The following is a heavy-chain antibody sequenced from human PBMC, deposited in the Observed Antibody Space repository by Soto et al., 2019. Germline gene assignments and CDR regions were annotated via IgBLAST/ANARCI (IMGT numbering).Heavy chain of an antibody. CDR3: ARRLRIWRTFDY. D-gene: IGHD3-3*01. J-gene: IGHJ4*02. Sequence: SETLSLTCTVSGASISSYYCSWIRQPPGKGLEWIGYIYYSGSTNYNPSLKSRVTISVDTSKNQFSLKLSSVTAADTAVYYCARRLRIWRTFDYWGQGTLVTVSS. V-gene: IGHV4-59*08. CDR1: GASISSYY. CDR2: IYYSGST.